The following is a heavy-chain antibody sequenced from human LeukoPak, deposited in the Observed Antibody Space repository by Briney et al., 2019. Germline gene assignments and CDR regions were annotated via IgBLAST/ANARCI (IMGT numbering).Heavy chain of an antibody. CDR1: GFTFTSYG. V-gene: IGHV3-33*01. J-gene: IGHJ4*02. D-gene: IGHD2-2*01. CDR3: ARDRQYCSSVSCYPDYFDY. CDR2: IWYDGSYK. Sequence: GGSPRLSCAASGFTFTSYGMHWVRQAPGKGLEWVAIIWYDGSYKYYADSVKGRFTISRDNSKNTLYLQMNSLRAEDTAVYYCARDRQYCSSVSCYPDYFDYWGQGTLVTVSS.